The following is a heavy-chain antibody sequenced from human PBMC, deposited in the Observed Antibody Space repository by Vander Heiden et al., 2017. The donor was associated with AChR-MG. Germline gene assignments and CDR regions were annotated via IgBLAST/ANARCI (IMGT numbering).Heavy chain of an antibody. V-gene: IGHV3-30-3*01. CDR3: ARDRIQGSGFSAHYPDY. CDR2: ISYDGSNK. J-gene: IGHJ4*02. D-gene: IGHD6-19*01. Sequence: QVQLVESGGGVVQPGRSLRLSCAASAFTFGSYAMHWGRQAPGKGMEWVAVISYDGSNKYYADSVKGRFTISRDNSKNTLYLQMNSLRAEDTAVYYCARDRIQGSGFSAHYPDYWGQGTLVTVSS. CDR1: AFTFGSYA.